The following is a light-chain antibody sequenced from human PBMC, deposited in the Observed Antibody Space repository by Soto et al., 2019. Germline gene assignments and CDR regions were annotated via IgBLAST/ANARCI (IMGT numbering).Light chain of an antibody. V-gene: IGKV1-9*01. CDR2: DSS. CDR1: YDISSS. CDR3: QQLSHYPYT. Sequence: DIQLTQSPSFLSASVEDRVTISCRASYDISSSLAWYQQEPGKPPKLLIYDSSTLQNGVPSRFTGSGSGRKSTLTISGLQFGDFATYFCQQLSHYPYTFGQGTKLEI. J-gene: IGKJ2*01.